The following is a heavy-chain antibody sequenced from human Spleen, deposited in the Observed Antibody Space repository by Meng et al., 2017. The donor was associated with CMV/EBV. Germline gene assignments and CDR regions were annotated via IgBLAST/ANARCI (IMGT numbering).Heavy chain of an antibody. CDR2: ISGSGGST. Sequence: GESLKISCAASGFTFSSYAMSWVRQAPGKGLEWVSAISGSGGSTYYADSVKGRFTISRDNSKNTLYLQMNSLRAEDTAVYYCAKSGGWEGYIDYWGQGTLVTVSS. CDR3: AKSGGWEGYIDY. D-gene: IGHD2-15*01. CDR1: GFTFSSYA. V-gene: IGHV3-23*01. J-gene: IGHJ4*02.